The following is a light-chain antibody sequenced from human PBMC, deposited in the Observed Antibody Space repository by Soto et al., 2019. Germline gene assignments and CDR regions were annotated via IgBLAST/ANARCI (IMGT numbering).Light chain of an antibody. V-gene: IGKV4-1*01. CDR3: QQYYSTPYT. Sequence: DIVMTQSPDSLAVSLGERATINCKSSQSVLYSSNNKNYLAWYQQKPGQPPKLLIYWASTRESGVPDRFSGSGSGTVYTLTISSLQAEDVAVYYCQQYYSTPYTFGQWTKLEIK. CDR1: QSVLYSSNNKNY. CDR2: WAS. J-gene: IGKJ2*01.